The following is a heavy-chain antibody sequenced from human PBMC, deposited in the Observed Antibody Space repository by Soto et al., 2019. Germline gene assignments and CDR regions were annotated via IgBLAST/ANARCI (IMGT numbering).Heavy chain of an antibody. Sequence: GGSLRLSCAASGFSFSSYAMSWVRQAPGKGLEWVAGITGGGGSTYYADSVKGRFRISRDNSRDSLYLQLNSLSAEDTDVYYCGNWIGGLHGFYNFFDYCVQGRLVTVSS. CDR3: GNWIGGLHGFYNFFDY. V-gene: IGHV3-23*01. D-gene: IGHD3-3*01. CDR2: ITGGGGST. J-gene: IGHJ4*02. CDR1: GFSFSSYA.